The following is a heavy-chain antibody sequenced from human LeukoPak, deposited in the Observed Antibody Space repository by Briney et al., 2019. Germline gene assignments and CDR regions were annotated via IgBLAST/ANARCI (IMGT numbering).Heavy chain of an antibody. V-gene: IGHV4-34*01. CDR3: ARGRRVLRFLEWFRFDY. J-gene: IGHJ4*02. Sequence: PSETLSLTCAVYGGSFSGYYWSWIRQPPGKGLEWIGEINHGGSTNYNPSLKSRVTISVDTSKNQFSLKLSSVTAADTAVYYCARGRRVLRFLEWFRFDYWGQGTLVTVSS. CDR1: GGSFSGYY. CDR2: INHGGST. D-gene: IGHD3-3*01.